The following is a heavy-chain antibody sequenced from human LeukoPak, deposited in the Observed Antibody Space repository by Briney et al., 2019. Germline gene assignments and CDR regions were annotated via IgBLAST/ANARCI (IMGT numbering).Heavy chain of an antibody. CDR2: VDFSGLT. V-gene: IGHV4-59*12. D-gene: IGHD2-21*02. CDR1: GGSISSYD. Sequence: PSETLSLTCTVSGGSISSYDCSWVGQPPGLRLKAWGDVDFSGLTNYNPSLKSRVTISVDTSKNQFSLKLSSVTAADTAVYYCARDGGWAYCGGDCYSGFGYWGQGTLVTVSS. J-gene: IGHJ4*02. CDR3: ARDGGWAYCGGDCYSGFGY.